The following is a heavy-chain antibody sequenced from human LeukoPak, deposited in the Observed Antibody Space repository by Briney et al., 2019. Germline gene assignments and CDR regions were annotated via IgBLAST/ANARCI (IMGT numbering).Heavy chain of an antibody. V-gene: IGHV4-34*01. CDR1: GGSFSGYY. J-gene: IGHJ4*02. Sequence: SETLSLTCAVYGGSFSGYYWSWIRQPPGKGLEWIGEINHSGSTNYNPSLKSRVTISVDTSKNQFSLKLSSVTAADTAVYYCAKKSPHSSSGYVRESYFDYGGQGTLVTVS. D-gene: IGHD6-13*01. CDR3: AKKSPHSSSGYVRESYFDY. CDR2: INHSGST.